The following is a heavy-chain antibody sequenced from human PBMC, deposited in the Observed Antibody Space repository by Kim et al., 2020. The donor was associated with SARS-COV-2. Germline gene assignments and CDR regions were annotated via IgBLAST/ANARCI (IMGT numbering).Heavy chain of an antibody. J-gene: IGHJ4*02. CDR1: GGSFTGYS. V-gene: IGHV4-34*01. D-gene: IGHD3-10*01. Sequence: SETLSLTCAVYGGSFTGYSWSWIRQPPGKGLEWIGEINHSGRTNYNPSLKSRVTISVDTSKNQFSLKLTSVTAADTAVYYCARRLSNTSGWGSHYCDLWGQGTLVTVSS. CDR2: INHSGRT. CDR3: ARRLSNTSGWGSHYCDL.